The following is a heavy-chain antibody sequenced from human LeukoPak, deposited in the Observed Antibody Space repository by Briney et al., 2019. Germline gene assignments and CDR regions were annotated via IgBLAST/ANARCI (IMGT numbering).Heavy chain of an antibody. J-gene: IGHJ4*02. V-gene: IGHV4-30-4*08. D-gene: IGHD3-22*01. CDR1: GGSISSGSYY. CDR2: IYYSGST. Sequence: SETLSLTCTVSGGSISSGSYYWSWIRQPAGKGLEWIGYIYYSGSTYYNPSLKSRVTISVDTSKNQFSLKLSSVTAADTAVYYCAREGQSWYYYDSSGFDYWGQGTLVTVSS. CDR3: AREGQSWYYYDSSGFDY.